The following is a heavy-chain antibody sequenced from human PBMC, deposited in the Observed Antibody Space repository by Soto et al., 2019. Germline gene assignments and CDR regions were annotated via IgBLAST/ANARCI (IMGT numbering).Heavy chain of an antibody. D-gene: IGHD5-12*01. V-gene: IGHV3-30-3*01. Sequence: QVQLVESGGGVVQPGRSLRLSCAASGFTFSSYAMHWVRQAPGKGLEWVAVISYDGSNKYYADSVKGRFTISRDNSKNTLYLQMNLLRAEDTAVYYCASPVLPDSGYDLFYFQHWGQGTLVTVSS. CDR3: ASPVLPDSGYDLFYFQH. J-gene: IGHJ1*01. CDR2: ISYDGSNK. CDR1: GFTFSSYA.